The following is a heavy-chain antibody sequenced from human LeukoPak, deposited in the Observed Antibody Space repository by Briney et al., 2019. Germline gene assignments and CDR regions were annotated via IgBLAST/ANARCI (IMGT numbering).Heavy chain of an antibody. J-gene: IGHJ6*02. CDR2: VYYSGST. CDR1: GGSISSYY. Sequence: ADTLSLTCTVSGGSISSYYWSWIRQPPGKGLEWIGYVYYSGSTNYNTSLKSRVTISVDTSKNQFSLKLSSVTAADTAVYYCARAVVRGVISYYYGMDVWGQGTTVTVSS. CDR3: ARAVVRGVISYYYGMDV. V-gene: IGHV4-59*07. D-gene: IGHD3-10*01.